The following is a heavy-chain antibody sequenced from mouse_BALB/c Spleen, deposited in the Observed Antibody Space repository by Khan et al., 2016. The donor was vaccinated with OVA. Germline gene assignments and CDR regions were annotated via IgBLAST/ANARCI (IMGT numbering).Heavy chain of an antibody. D-gene: IGHD2-14*01. CDR1: GYTFTTAG. J-gene: IGHJ4*01. CDR3: ASGGAAYYRNDGDAMEY. CDR2: INTHSGVP. Sequence: QIQLVQSGPELKKPGETVRISCKASGYTFTTAGIQWVQKMPGKGLKWIGWINTHSGVPKYAEDFKGRIAFSLEISVRTAYLQITNLKNEDTATYFCASGGAAYYRNDGDAMEYWGQGTSVTVSS. V-gene: IGHV9-4*02.